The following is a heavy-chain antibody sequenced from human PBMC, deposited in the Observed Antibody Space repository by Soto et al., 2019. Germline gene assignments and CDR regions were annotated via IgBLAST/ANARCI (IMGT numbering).Heavy chain of an antibody. CDR2: ISGRGSTA. CDR1: GFTFTNYA. J-gene: IGHJ6*02. D-gene: IGHD2-2*01. CDR3: VKPCSSTSCRYYYYGMDV. V-gene: IGHV3-23*01. Sequence: DVQLLESGGALVQPGGSLRLSCETSGFTFTNYAMSWVRQAPGKGPEWVSGISGRGSTAFYADSVKGRFTISRDTSKTTLYLQMSSLRAEDSAVYYCVKPCSSTSCRYYYYGMDVWGQGTTVTVSS.